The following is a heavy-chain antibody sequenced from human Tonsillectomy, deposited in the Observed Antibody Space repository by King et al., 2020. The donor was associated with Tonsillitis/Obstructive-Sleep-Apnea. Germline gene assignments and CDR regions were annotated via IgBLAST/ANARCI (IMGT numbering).Heavy chain of an antibody. CDR2: INTNTGNP. D-gene: IGHD1-7*01. CDR3: ARHGLYNWNYYGGNWFDP. Sequence: QLVQSGSELKKPGASMKVSCKASGYTFTNYAMNWVRQAPGQGLEWMGWINTNTGNPTYAQGFTGRFVFSLDTSVSTAYLQLSSLKAEDTAVYYCARHGLYNWNYYGGNWFDPWGQGTLVTVSS. CDR1: GYTFTNYA. J-gene: IGHJ5*02. V-gene: IGHV7-4-1*02.